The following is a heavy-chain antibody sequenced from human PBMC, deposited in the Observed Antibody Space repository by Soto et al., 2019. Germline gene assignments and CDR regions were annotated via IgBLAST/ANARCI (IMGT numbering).Heavy chain of an antibody. CDR2: IYYDGST. V-gene: IGHV4-59*01. CDR3: ARAFRDFWSGYYISGALDS. Sequence: SETLSLTCGVSGGSINNYFWSWIRQPPGKGLEWIGYIYYDGSTSYNPSLEGRVTISVDMAKNQFSLRLRSVTSADTAVYFCARAFRDFWSGYYISGALDSWGQGTLVTVSS. D-gene: IGHD3-3*01. J-gene: IGHJ4*02. CDR1: GGSINNYF.